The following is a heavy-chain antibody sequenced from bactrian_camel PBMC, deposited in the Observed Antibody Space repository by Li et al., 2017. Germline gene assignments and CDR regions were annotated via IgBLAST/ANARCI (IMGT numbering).Heavy chain of an antibody. CDR2: ISNDGRVT. D-gene: IGHD6*01. CDR1: GDTTRPYY. CDR3: AAAREYCSSILYFRHSFYHI. Sequence: HVQLVESGGGSVQTGESLTLTCARSGDTTRPYYMGWFRRTPGNVGKDREAVATISNDGRVTTYIDSVKGRFSIAKDNAKNTQYLQMNSLKAEDTAVYYCAAAREYCSSILYFRHSFYHIWGQGTQVTVS. J-gene: IGHJ4*01. V-gene: IGHV3S53*01.